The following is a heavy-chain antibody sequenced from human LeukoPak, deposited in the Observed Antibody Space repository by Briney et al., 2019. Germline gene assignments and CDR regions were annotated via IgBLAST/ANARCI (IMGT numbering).Heavy chain of an antibody. CDR3: ARRAATERGHSYGLDF. D-gene: IGHD5-18*01. Sequence: GGSLRLSCEVSGFTFSSYHMNWVRQAPGKGLEWVSSIGSSGSYIYYADSLTGRFTISRDNAKNSLYLQMNSLRAEDTAMYYCARRAATERGHSYGLDFWGQGTLVTVSS. J-gene: IGHJ4*02. V-gene: IGHV3-21*01. CDR2: IGSSGSYI. CDR1: GFTFSSYH.